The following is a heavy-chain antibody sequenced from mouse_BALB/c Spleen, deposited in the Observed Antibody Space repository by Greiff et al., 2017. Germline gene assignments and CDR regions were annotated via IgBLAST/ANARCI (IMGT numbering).Heavy chain of an antibody. V-gene: IGHV5-6-4*01. CDR1: GFTFSSYT. CDR3: TRDQGTTAYAMDY. J-gene: IGHJ4*01. D-gene: IGHD1-2*01. Sequence: EVKLMESGGGLVKPGGSLKLSCAASGFTFSSYTMSWVRQTPEKRLEWVATISSGGSYTYYPDSVKGRFTISRDNAKNTLYLQMSSLKSEDTAMYYCTRDQGTTAYAMDYWGQGTSVTVSS. CDR2: ISSGGSYT.